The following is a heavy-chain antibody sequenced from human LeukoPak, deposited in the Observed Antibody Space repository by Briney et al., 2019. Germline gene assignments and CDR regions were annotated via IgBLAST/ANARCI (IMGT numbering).Heavy chain of an antibody. D-gene: IGHD1-1*01. J-gene: IGHJ5*02. V-gene: IGHV3-7*01. CDR3: ARLGLEVGGPNWFDP. CDR1: GFSFSSNW. CDR2: IKRDGSQK. Sequence: GEALRLSCAAPGFSFSSNWMGWVRQAPGKGLEWVAHIKRDGSQKYYLDSVKGRFTISRDNAKNSLYLQMNSLRVEDTAVYYCARLGLEVGGPNWFDPWGQGTLVIVSS.